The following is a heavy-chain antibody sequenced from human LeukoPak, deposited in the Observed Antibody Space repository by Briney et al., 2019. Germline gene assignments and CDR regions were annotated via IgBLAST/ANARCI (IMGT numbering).Heavy chain of an antibody. V-gene: IGHV4-39*01. CDR3: ARQTGSGLFSLP. CDR2: IYYTGNT. J-gene: IGHJ4*02. CDR1: GVSISSSNSY. Sequence: PSETLSLTCTVSGVSISSSNSYWGWIRQPPGKGLEWIGSIYYTGNTYYNASLKSRVTISIDTSKNQISLRLTSVTATDTAMYYCARQTGSGLFSLPGGQGTLVTVSS. D-gene: IGHD3/OR15-3a*01.